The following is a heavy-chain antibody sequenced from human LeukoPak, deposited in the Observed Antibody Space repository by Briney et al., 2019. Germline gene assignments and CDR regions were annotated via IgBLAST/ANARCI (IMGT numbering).Heavy chain of an antibody. CDR3: AKGSSAYGHPTSPLFDF. CDR1: GFTFSSYA. V-gene: IGHV3-30*04. D-gene: IGHD3-22*01. J-gene: IGHJ4*02. Sequence: GGSLRLSCAASGFTFSSYAMHWVREAPGKGLEWVAVVSADGTERHYADSVKGRFTISRDNAKNTLFLQMNSLRTEDTAVYYCAKGSSAYGHPTSPLFDFWGQGTQVTVSS. CDR2: VSADGTER.